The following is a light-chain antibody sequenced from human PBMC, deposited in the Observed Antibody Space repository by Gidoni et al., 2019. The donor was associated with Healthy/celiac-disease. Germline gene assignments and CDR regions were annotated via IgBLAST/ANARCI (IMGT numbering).Light chain of an antibody. Sequence: SSELTQDPAVSVALGQIVKITCQGDSLRSYYASWYQQNPGQAPVLVIYGKDNRPSGIPDRFSGSSSGNTASLTITGAQAEDEADYYCNSRDSSGNHYVFGTGTRVTVL. CDR2: GKD. J-gene: IGLJ1*01. V-gene: IGLV3-19*01. CDR3: NSRDSSGNHYV. CDR1: SLRSYY.